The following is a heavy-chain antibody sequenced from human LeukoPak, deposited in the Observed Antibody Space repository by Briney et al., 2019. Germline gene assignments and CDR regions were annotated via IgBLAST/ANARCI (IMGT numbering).Heavy chain of an antibody. J-gene: IGHJ5*02. D-gene: IGHD6-13*01. V-gene: IGHV4-39*07. CDR1: GGSISSSSYY. CDR3: ARDAGSSWYDNWFDP. CDR2: IYYSGST. Sequence: SETLSLTCTVSGGSISSSSYYWGWIRQPPGRGLEWIGIIYYSGSTYYNPSLKSRVTLSVDTSKNQFSLKLSSVTAADTAVYYCARDAGSSWYDNWFDPWGQGTLVTVSS.